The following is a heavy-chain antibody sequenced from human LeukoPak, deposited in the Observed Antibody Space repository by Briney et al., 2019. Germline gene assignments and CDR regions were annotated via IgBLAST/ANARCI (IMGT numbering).Heavy chain of an antibody. D-gene: IGHD6-6*01. CDR1: GYSISSGYY. CDR3: ARENSSSSDWFDP. J-gene: IGHJ5*02. V-gene: IGHV4-38-2*02. CDR2: IYHSGST. Sequence: SETLSLTCTVSGYSISSGYYWGWIRQPPGKGLGWIGSIYHSGSTYYNPSLKSRVTISVDTSKNQFSLKLSSVTAADTAVYYCARENSSSSDWFDPWGQGTLVTVSS.